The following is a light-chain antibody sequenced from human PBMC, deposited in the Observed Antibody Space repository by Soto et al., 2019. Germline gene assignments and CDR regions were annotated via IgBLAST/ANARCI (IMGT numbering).Light chain of an antibody. CDR1: QSISTG. J-gene: IGKJ1*01. CDR2: DAS. CDR3: QHYSTVWA. V-gene: IGKV1-5*01. Sequence: MNQSPSTLSSSVGDRVTITCRASQSISTGLAWYQQKPGKAPNLLIYDASTLESGVPSRFSGSGSGTEFTLTISSLQPDDFATYYCQHYSTVWAFGQGSMV.